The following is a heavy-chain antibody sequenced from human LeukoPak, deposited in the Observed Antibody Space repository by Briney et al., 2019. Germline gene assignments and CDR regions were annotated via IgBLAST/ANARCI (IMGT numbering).Heavy chain of an antibody. Sequence: SGTLSLTCTVSGGSISSYYWSWIRQPPGKGLEWIGYIYYSGSTNYNPSLKSRVTISVDTSKNQFSLKLSSVTAADTAVYYCARDPRNYGDYGFDYWGQGTLVTVSS. D-gene: IGHD4-17*01. CDR1: GGSISSYY. J-gene: IGHJ4*02. CDR3: ARDPRNYGDYGFDY. V-gene: IGHV4-59*01. CDR2: IYYSGST.